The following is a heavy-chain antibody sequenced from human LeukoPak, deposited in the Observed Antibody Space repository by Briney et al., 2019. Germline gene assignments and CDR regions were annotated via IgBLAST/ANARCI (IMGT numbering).Heavy chain of an antibody. J-gene: IGHJ4*02. CDR3: AKDAQRGFDYSNSLQY. V-gene: IGHV3-33*03. Sequence: GRSLRLSCAASGFTFSHFGMHWVRQAPGKGLEWVAVIRSDGTNEYYADSVKGRFSISRDNSKKTVSLQMNSLRAEDTAVYFCAKDAQRGFDYSNSLQYWGQGILVTVSS. D-gene: IGHD4-11*01. CDR1: GFTFSHFG. CDR2: IRSDGTNE.